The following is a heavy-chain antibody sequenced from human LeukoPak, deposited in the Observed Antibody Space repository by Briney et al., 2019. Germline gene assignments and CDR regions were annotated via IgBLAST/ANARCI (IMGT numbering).Heavy chain of an antibody. J-gene: IGHJ4*02. CDR2: IKQDGSEK. CDR1: GFTFSSYW. D-gene: IGHD6-13*01. Sequence: GGSLRLSCAASGFTFSSYWMSWVRQAPGKGLEWVANIKQDGSEKYYVDSVKGRFTISRDNAKNSLYLQMNSLRAEDTVVYYCARDGKIKQQLVGNWGQGTLVTVSS. V-gene: IGHV3-7*03. CDR3: ARDGKIKQQLVGN.